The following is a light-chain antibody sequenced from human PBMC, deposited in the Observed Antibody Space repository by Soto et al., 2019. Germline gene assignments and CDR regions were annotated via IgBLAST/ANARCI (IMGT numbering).Light chain of an antibody. CDR1: SGHSSYA. Sequence: QLVLTQSPSASASLGASVRLTCTLSSGHSSYAIAWHQQRPEKGPRFLMKLHNDGRHSKGDEIPDRFSGSSSGAERYLTISSLQSEDEADYYCQTWDTDILVVFGGGTKVTVL. J-gene: IGLJ2*01. CDR3: QTWDTDILVV. V-gene: IGLV4-69*01. CDR2: LHNDGRH.